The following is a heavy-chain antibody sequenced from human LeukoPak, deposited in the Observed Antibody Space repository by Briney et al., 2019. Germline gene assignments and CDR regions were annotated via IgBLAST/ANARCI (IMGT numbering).Heavy chain of an antibody. V-gene: IGHV4-34*01. J-gene: IGHJ3*02. CDR2: INHSGST. CDR3: ARRRAYYYARRESRNAFDI. D-gene: IGHD3-10*02. Sequence: SETLSLTCAVYGGSFSGYYWSWIRQPPGKGLEWIGEINHSGSTNCNPSLKSRVTISVDTSKNQFSLKLSSVTAADTAVYYCARRRAYYYARRESRNAFDIWGQGTMVTVSS. CDR1: GGSFSGYY.